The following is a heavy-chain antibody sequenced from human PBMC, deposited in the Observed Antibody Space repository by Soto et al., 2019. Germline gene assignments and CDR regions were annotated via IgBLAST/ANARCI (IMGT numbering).Heavy chain of an antibody. Sequence: QVQLVQSGAEVKKPGSSVKVSCKASGGTFSSYAISWVRQAPGQGLEWMGGIIPISGTANYAQKFQGRVTITADESTSTAYMELSSLRSEDTAVYYCAREHIVVVTAMRYYYYGMDVWGQGTTVTVSS. CDR2: IIPISGTA. V-gene: IGHV1-69*01. CDR3: AREHIVVVTAMRYYYYGMDV. CDR1: GGTFSSYA. D-gene: IGHD2-21*02. J-gene: IGHJ6*02.